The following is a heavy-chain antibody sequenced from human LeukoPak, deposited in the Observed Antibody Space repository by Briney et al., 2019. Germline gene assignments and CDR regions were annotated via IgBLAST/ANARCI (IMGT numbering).Heavy chain of an antibody. CDR1: GFTFSSYA. Sequence: PGGSLRLSCAASGFTFSSYAMSWVRQAPGKGLEWVSAISGSGGSTYYADTVKGRFTISRDNSKNTLYLQMNSLRAEDTAVYYCAKDAGYSYGAYYFDYWGQGTLVTVSS. CDR2: ISGSGGST. V-gene: IGHV3-23*01. CDR3: AKDAGYSYGAYYFDY. J-gene: IGHJ4*02. D-gene: IGHD5-18*01.